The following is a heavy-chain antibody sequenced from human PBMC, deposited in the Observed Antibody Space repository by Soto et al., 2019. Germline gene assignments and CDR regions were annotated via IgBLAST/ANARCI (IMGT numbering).Heavy chain of an antibody. CDR1: RYTFTSYD. Sequence: QVPLVQSGAEVKRPGASVRVSCRASRYTFTSYDIYWVRQAPGQGLEWMGWIKTDSGDTDYAQNFQGRVTMTRDTSINTAYMELNSLVSDDTAVYYCARRSSTYLNEIIYDPWGQGTLVTVSS. J-gene: IGHJ5*02. V-gene: IGHV1-2*02. D-gene: IGHD3-10*01. CDR3: ARRSSTYLNEIIYDP. CDR2: IKTDSGDT.